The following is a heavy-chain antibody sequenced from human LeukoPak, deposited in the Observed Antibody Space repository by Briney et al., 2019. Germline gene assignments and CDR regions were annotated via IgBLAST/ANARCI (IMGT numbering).Heavy chain of an antibody. CDR1: GFTFSDYA. CDR2: ISGTGSAT. Sequence: PGGSLRLSCATSGFTFSDYAMSWVRQAPGKGLEWVSVISGTGSATYYADSVKGRFTIPRDNAKNSLYLQMNSLRAEDTAVYYCAREGAGMGAFDIWGQGTMVTVSS. D-gene: IGHD6-13*01. V-gene: IGHV3-21*01. J-gene: IGHJ3*02. CDR3: AREGAGMGAFDI.